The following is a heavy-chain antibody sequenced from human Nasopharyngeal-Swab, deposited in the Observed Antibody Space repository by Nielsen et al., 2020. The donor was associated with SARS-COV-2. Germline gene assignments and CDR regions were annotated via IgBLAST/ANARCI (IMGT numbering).Heavy chain of an antibody. CDR3: ASAPSIAVAAGYGMDV. D-gene: IGHD6-19*01. CDR2: ISGADDST. CDR1: GFIFKNYA. J-gene: IGHJ6*02. V-gene: IGHV3-23*01. Sequence: GGSLRLSCSASGFIFKNYAMNWVRQAPGRGLEWVSAISGADDSTKYADSVKGRFTISRDNSKNTLDLQMNSLRAEDTAVYYCASAPSIAVAAGYGMDVWGQGTTVTVSS.